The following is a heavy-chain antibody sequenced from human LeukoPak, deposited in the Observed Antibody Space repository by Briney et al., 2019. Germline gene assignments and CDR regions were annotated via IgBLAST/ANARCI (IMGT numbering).Heavy chain of an antibody. CDR1: GASVTSYY. CDR2: IYFIGST. Sequence: SETLSLTCTVSGASVTSYYWSWIRQPPGKGLEWIGYIYFIGSTNYNPSLMSRVTISVDTSKNQFSLMLSSVTAANTAVYYCARDRPGGGSYWYFDLWGRGTLVTVSS. V-gene: IGHV4-59*02. J-gene: IGHJ2*01. D-gene: IGHD3-16*01. CDR3: ARDRPGGGSYWYFDL.